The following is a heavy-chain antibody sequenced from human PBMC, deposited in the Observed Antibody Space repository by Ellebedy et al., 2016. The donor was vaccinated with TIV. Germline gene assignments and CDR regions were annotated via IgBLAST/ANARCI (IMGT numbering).Heavy chain of an antibody. J-gene: IGHJ3*02. CDR2: IKLDGSEK. V-gene: IGHV3-7*01. CDR3: ARQTVATSVNDAFAI. CDR1: GFTFSGYW. D-gene: IGHD4-17*01. Sequence: GESLKISCAASGFTFSGYWMSWVRQAPGKGLAWVDNIKLDGSEKYYVDSVTDRFTISRDNAKNSLYLQMTSLRAEDTAVYYCARQTVATSVNDAFAIWGLGTVVTVSS.